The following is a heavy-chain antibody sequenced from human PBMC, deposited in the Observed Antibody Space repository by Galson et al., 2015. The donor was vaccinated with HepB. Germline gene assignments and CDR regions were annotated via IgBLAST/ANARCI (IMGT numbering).Heavy chain of an antibody. J-gene: IGHJ4*02. CDR3: ARDGPRSDSSGWYDY. CDR2: TYYRSKWYN. CDR1: GDSVSSNSAA. Sequence: CAISGDSVSSNSAAWNWIRQSPSRGPEWLGRTYYRSKWYNDYAVSVKSRITINPDTSKNQFSLQMNSVTPEDTAVYYCARDGPRSDSSGWYDYWGQGTLVTASS. V-gene: IGHV6-1*01. D-gene: IGHD6-19*01.